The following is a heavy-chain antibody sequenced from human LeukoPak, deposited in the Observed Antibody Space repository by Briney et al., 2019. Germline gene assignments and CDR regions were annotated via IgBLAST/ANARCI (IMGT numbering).Heavy chain of an antibody. Sequence: SQTLSLTCTVSGGSISSGGYYWRWIRQHPGKGLEWIGYIYYSGSTYYNPSLKSRVTISVDTSKNQFSLKLSSVTAADTAVYYCARVSGHDYGDYWGQGTLVTVSS. CDR3: ARVSGHDYGDY. CDR1: GGSISSGGYY. V-gene: IGHV4-31*03. CDR2: IYYSGST. J-gene: IGHJ4*02.